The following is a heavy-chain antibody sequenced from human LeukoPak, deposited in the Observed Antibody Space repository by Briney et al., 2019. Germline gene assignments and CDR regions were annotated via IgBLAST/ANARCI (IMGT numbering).Heavy chain of an antibody. CDR3: ARGGDYPGPYFDY. Sequence: GGSLRLSCAASAFTFSSYGMHWVRQAPGKGLEWVALISYDGSDKYYADSVKGRFTISRDNSKNTLYLQMNSLRADDTAVYYCARGGDYPGPYFDYWGQGTLVTVSS. J-gene: IGHJ4*02. CDR1: AFTFSSYG. V-gene: IGHV3-30*03. D-gene: IGHD2-21*02. CDR2: ISYDGSDK.